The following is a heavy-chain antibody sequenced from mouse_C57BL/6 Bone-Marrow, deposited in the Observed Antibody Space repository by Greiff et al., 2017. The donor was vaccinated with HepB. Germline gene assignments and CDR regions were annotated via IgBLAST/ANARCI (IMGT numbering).Heavy chain of an antibody. V-gene: IGHV1-50*01. J-gene: IGHJ2*01. CDR1: GYTFTSYW. Sequence: QVQLQQPGAELVKPGASVKLSCKASGYTFTSYWMQWVKQRPGQGLEWLGELDPSDSYTNYNQKFKGKATLTVDTSSSTAYMQLSSLTSEDSAVYYCARGYGYDEGYYFDYWGQGTTLTVSS. D-gene: IGHD2-2*01. CDR3: ARGYGYDEGYYFDY. CDR2: LDPSDSYT.